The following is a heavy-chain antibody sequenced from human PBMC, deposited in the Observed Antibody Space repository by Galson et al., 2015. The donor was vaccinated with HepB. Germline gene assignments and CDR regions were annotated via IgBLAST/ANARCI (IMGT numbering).Heavy chain of an antibody. Sequence: SVKVSCKASGGTFSSYAISWVRQAPGQGLEWMGGIIPIFGTANYAQKFQGRVTITADESTSTAYMELSSLRSEDTAVYYCARCSVLIGQWLARDYYYYMDVWGKWTSVTVSS. J-gene: IGHJ6*03. CDR1: GGTFSSYA. V-gene: IGHV1-69*13. CDR3: ARCSVLIGQWLARDYYYYMDV. D-gene: IGHD6-19*01. CDR2: IIPIFGTA.